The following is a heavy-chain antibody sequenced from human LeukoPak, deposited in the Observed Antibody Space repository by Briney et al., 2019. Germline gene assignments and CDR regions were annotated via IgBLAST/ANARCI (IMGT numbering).Heavy chain of an antibody. D-gene: IGHD6-6*01. J-gene: IGHJ4*02. CDR3: ARTDSNIAARRIGFDS. CDR1: GFTFSSYS. V-gene: IGHV3-7*01. Sequence: GGSLRLSCAASGFTFSSYSMNWVRQAPGKGLEWVANIKQDGSEKYYVDSVKGRFTISRDNPKNSLYLQMNSLRAEDTAVYYCARTDSNIAARRIGFDSWGQGTLVTVSS. CDR2: IKQDGSEK.